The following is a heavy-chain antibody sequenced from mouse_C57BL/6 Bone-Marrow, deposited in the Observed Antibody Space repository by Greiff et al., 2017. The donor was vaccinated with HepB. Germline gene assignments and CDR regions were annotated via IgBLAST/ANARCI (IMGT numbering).Heavy chain of an antibody. J-gene: IGHJ4*01. V-gene: IGHV1-18*01. CDR1: GYTFTDYN. D-gene: IGHD2-3*01. CDR3: ARGVYDGYYEDYAMDY. CDR2: INPNNGGT. Sequence: EVQLQQSGPELVKPGASVKIPCKASGYTFTDYNMDWVKQSHGKSLEWIGDINPNNGGTIYNQKFKGKATLTVDKSSSTAYMELRSLTSEDTAVYYCARGVYDGYYEDYAMDYWGQGTSVTVSS.